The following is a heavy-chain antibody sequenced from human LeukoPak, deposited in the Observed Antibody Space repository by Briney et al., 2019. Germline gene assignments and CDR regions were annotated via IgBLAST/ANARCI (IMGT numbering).Heavy chain of an antibody. D-gene: IGHD3-16*01. CDR1: GYTFTSYY. CDR3: ARDSAMGAHAFDI. V-gene: IGHV1-46*01. CDR2: INPSGGST. Sequence: ASVKVSCKASGYTFTSYYMHWVRQAPGQGLEWMGIINPSGGSTSYAQKFQGRVTMTRDMSTSTVYMELSSLRSEDTAVYYCARDSAMGAHAFDIWGQGTMVTVSS. J-gene: IGHJ3*02.